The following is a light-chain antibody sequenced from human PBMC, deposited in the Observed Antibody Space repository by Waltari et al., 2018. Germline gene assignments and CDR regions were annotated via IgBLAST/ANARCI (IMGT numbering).Light chain of an antibody. Sequence: DIQMTQSPSTLSASVGDRVTITCRASQHISPWLAWYQQKPGKAPKLLISKASSLESGVPSRFSGSGSGTEFTLTITSLQPDDFATYYCHQYYSYRGTFGQGTKVEIK. CDR1: QHISPW. CDR3: HQYYSYRGT. J-gene: IGKJ1*01. CDR2: KAS. V-gene: IGKV1-5*03.